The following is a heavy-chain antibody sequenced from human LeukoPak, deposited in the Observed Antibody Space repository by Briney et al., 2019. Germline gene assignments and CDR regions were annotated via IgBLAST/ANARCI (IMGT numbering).Heavy chain of an antibody. CDR2: INPNSGGT. V-gene: IGHV1-2*02. D-gene: IGHD6-13*01. J-gene: IGHJ5*02. CDR1: GYTFTGYY. Sequence: ASVKVSCKASGYTFTGYYMHWVRQAPGQGLEWMGWINPNSGGTNYAQKFQGRVTMTRDTSISTAYMELSRLRSEDTAVYYCARGSPGYSNEFDPWGQGTLVTVSS. CDR3: ARGSPGYSNEFDP.